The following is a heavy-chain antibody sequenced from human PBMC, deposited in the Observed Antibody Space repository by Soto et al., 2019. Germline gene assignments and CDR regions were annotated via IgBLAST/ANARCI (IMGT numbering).Heavy chain of an antibody. CDR3: ARSNQPLFFDWFDP. D-gene: IGHD2-2*01. Sequence: GGSLRLSSAASGFTFSDYYMSWIRQAPGKGLEWVSYISSSGSTIYYADSVKGRFTISRDNAKNSLYLQMNSLRAEDTAVYYCARSNQPLFFDWFDPWGQGTLVTVSS. J-gene: IGHJ5*02. CDR1: GFTFSDYY. V-gene: IGHV3-11*01. CDR2: ISSSGSTI.